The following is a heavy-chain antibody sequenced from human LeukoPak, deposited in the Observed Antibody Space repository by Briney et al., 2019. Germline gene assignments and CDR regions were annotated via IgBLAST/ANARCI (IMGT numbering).Heavy chain of an antibody. CDR3: VHGSGYYTSFDY. Sequence: ASVKVSCKASGYTFTSYYMHWVRQAPGQGLEWMGIINPSGGSTSYAQKFQGRVTMTRDTSTSTVYMELSSLRSEDTAVYYSVHGSGYYTSFDYWGQGTLVTVSS. CDR2: INPSGGST. CDR1: GYTFTSYY. D-gene: IGHD3-3*01. J-gene: IGHJ4*02. V-gene: IGHV1-46*01.